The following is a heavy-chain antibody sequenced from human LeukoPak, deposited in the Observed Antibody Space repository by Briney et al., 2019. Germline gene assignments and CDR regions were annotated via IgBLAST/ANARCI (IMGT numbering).Heavy chain of an antibody. CDR3: ARTFNHDY. J-gene: IGHJ4*02. V-gene: IGHV1-2*02. CDR1: GYAFIHHY. Sequence: ASVKVSCKASGYAFIHHYVYWVRHAPAQGLEWLGYINPKTGGTKYAQKFQGRVAMTGDMSINTAYMEPRSLRSDDTALYYCARTFNHDYWGQGTLVTVSS. CDR2: INPKTGGT.